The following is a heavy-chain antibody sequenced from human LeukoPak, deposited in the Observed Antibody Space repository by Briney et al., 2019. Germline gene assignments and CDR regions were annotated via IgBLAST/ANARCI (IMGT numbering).Heavy chain of an antibody. CDR2: ISRSGSTI. CDR1: GFTFSSYE. Sequence: HCGGSLRLSCAASGFTFSSYEMNWVRQAPGKGLEWVSYISRSGSTIYYADSVKGRFTISRDNAKNSLYLQMNSLRAEDTAVYYCATLYGYYDSSGSTEPVDYWGQGTLVTVSS. J-gene: IGHJ4*02. V-gene: IGHV3-48*03. D-gene: IGHD3-22*01. CDR3: ATLYGYYDSSGSTEPVDY.